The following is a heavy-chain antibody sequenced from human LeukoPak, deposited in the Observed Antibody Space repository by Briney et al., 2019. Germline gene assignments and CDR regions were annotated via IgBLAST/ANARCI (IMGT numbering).Heavy chain of an antibody. D-gene: IGHD1-26*01. CDR3: SRTRVPGSYSPKGPFDY. V-gene: IGHV4-38-2*02. CDR2: MYYSGSI. Sequence: SETLSLTCTVSGYSISSGYYWGWIRQPPGKGLEWIGSMYYSGSIFYNPSLKSRVTISINTSKNQFSLKVSSVTAADTAVYYCSRTRVPGSYSPKGPFDYWGQGTLVTVSS. CDR1: GYSISSGYY. J-gene: IGHJ4*02.